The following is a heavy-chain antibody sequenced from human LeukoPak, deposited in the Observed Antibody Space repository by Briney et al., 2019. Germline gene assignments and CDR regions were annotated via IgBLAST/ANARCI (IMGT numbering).Heavy chain of an antibody. J-gene: IGHJ4*02. CDR1: GGSISSYY. V-gene: IGHV4-4*07. CDR2: IYTSGST. D-gene: IGHD3-3*01. Sequence: TSETLSLTCTVSGGSISSYYWSWIRQPAGKGLEWIGRIYTSGSTNYNPSLKSRVTMSVDTSKNQFSLKLSSVTAADTAVYYCARGPYYDFWSGYYWSFDYWGQGTLVTVSS. CDR3: ARGPYYDFWSGYYWSFDY.